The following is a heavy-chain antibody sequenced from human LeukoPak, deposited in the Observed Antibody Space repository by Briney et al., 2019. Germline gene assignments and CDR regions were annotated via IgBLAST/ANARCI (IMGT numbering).Heavy chain of an antibody. J-gene: IGHJ4*02. CDR3: AAHYGSGSYSFDY. V-gene: IGHV4-34*01. D-gene: IGHD3-10*01. CDR2: INHSGST. Sequence: PSETLSLTCAIYGGSFSGYYWSWIRQPPGKGLEWIGEINHSGSTNYNPSLKSRVTISVDTSKNQFSLKLSSVTAADTAVYYCAAHYGSGSYSFDYWGQGTLVTVSS. CDR1: GGSFSGYY.